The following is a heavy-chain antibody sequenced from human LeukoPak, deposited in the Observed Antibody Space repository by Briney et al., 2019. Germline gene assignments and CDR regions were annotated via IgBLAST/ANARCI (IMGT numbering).Heavy chain of an antibody. CDR3: ARVATGSYDWFDP. CDR2: ISGSGGST. J-gene: IGHJ5*02. Sequence: GGSLRLSCAASGFTFSSNAMTWVRQAPGKGLEWVSAISGSGGSTYYADSVKGRFTISRDNSKNTLYLQMNSLRAEDTAVYFCARVATGSYDWFDPWGQGTLVTVSS. D-gene: IGHD3-10*01. V-gene: IGHV3-23*01. CDR1: GFTFSSNA.